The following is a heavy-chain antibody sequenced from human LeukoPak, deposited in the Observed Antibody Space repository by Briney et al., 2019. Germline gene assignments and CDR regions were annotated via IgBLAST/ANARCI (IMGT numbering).Heavy chain of an antibody. D-gene: IGHD1-26*01. CDR1: GGSISSGGYY. Sequence: SETLSLTCTVSGGSISSGGYYWSWIRQHPGKGLEWIGYIYHSGSTYYNPSLKSRVTISVDRSKNQFSLKLSSVTAADTAVYYCARGAEWDSAFDIWGQGTMVTVSS. CDR2: IYHSGST. J-gene: IGHJ3*02. CDR3: ARGAEWDSAFDI. V-gene: IGHV4-30-2*01.